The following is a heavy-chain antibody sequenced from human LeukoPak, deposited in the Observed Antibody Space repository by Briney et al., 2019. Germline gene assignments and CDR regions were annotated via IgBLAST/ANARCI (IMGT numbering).Heavy chain of an antibody. Sequence: GGSLRLSCAASGFIFSTYWMMWARQAPGKGLEWVAFIRYDGRNKYYADSVKGRFTISRDNSKNTLYLQMNSLRAEDTAVYYCAKDIAIFGVVAYYFHYWGQGTLVTVSS. CDR3: AKDIAIFGVVAYYFHY. V-gene: IGHV3-30*02. CDR1: GFIFSTYW. J-gene: IGHJ4*02. D-gene: IGHD3-3*01. CDR2: IRYDGRNK.